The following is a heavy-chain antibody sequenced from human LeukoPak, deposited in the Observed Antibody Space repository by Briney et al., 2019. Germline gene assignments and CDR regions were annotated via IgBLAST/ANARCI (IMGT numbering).Heavy chain of an antibody. CDR1: GFILRIYS. V-gene: IGHV3-21*01. CDR3: ARVAAGAETHTLHYHYMDV. CDR2: ISSTSTYI. J-gene: IGHJ6*03. Sequence: PGGSLRLSCAASGFILRIYSLTWVRQAPGKGLEWVSSISSTSTYIYYADSVKGRFTISRDNAQNSLYLQMNSLRAEDTAVYSCARVAAGAETHTLHYHYMDVWGKGTTVTVSS. D-gene: IGHD6-13*01.